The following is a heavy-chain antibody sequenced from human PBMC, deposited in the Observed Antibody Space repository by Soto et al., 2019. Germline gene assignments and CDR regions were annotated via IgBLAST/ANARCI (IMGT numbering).Heavy chain of an antibody. D-gene: IGHD1-1*01. V-gene: IGHV4-59*08. CDR2: IYYSGST. CDR1: GGSISSYY. Sequence: SETLSLTCTVSGGSISSYYWSWIRQPPGKGLEWIGYIYYSGSTNYNPSLKSRVTISVDTSKNQFSLKLSSVTAADTAVYYCARHGNRSRGGVDYWGQGTLVTVSS. CDR3: ARHGNRSRGGVDY. J-gene: IGHJ4*02.